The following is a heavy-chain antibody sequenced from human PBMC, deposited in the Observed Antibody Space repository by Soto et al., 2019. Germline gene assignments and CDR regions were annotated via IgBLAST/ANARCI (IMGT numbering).Heavy chain of an antibody. V-gene: IGHV1-2*02. CDR3: ACAQKYQLQDYYGMDV. CDR2: INPNSGGT. Sequence: QVRLVQSGAEVKKPGASVKVSCKASGYTFTGYYMHWVRQAPGQGLEWMGWINPNSGGTNYAQKFQGRVTMTRDTSISTAYMELSRLRSDDTAVYYCACAQKYQLQDYYGMDVWGQGTTVTVSS. J-gene: IGHJ6*02. CDR1: GYTFTGYY. D-gene: IGHD2-2*01.